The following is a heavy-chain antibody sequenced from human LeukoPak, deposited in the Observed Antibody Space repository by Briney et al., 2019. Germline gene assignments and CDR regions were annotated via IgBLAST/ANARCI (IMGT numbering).Heavy chain of an antibody. D-gene: IGHD2-21*01. V-gene: IGHV3-30*02. Sequence: AGGSLRLSCEVSGFRLTTYGTHWVRQAPGKGLEWVAYIPFDGSDEYYVDSVKGRFSISRDNSKNTLFLQMDSLRPEDTAVYYCAKDEGIRCLKGDCPFYYWGQGTLVTVSS. CDR3: AKDEGIRCLKGDCPFYY. CDR1: GFRLTTYG. J-gene: IGHJ4*02. CDR2: IPFDGSDE.